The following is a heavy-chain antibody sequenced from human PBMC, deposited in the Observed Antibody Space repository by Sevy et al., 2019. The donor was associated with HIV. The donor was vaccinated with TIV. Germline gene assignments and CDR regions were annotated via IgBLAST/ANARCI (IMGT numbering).Heavy chain of an antibody. D-gene: IGHD4-17*01. CDR1: GFTFTSYT. Sequence: GGSLRLSCAASGFTFTSYTMSWVRQAPGKGLEWVSAISVSGGRPYYSDSVKGRFTISRDNSKNTLSLQKSSLRAEDTAVYYCAKRDYSDFDSPPIFDFWGRGTLVTVSS. CDR3: AKRDYSDFDSPPIFDF. V-gene: IGHV3-23*01. CDR2: ISVSGGRP. J-gene: IGHJ4*02.